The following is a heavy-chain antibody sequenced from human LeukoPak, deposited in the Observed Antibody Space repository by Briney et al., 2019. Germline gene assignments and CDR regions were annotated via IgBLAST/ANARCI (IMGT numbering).Heavy chain of an antibody. CDR2: ISGSGGST. Sequence: GGSLRLSCAASGFTFSGYWMHWVRQAPGKGLEWVSAISGSGGSTYYADSVKGRFTISRDNSKNTLYLQMNSLRAEDTAVYYCAKGYGSGYYYGFDYWGQGTLVTVSS. CDR1: GFTFSGYW. J-gene: IGHJ4*02. D-gene: IGHD3-22*01. CDR3: AKGYGSGYYYGFDY. V-gene: IGHV3-23*01.